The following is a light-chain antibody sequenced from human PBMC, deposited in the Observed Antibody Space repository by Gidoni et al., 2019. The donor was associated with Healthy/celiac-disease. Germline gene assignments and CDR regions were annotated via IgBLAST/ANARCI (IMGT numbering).Light chain of an antibody. V-gene: IGKV3-15*01. CDR2: GAS. J-gene: IGKJ4*01. Sequence: EIVMTQSPATMSVSPGERATLSCRASQSVSSNLAWYQQKPGQAPRLLIYGASTRSPGIPARFSGSGSGTEFTLTLIILQSEYFAVYYCQQYTNWPPSFGGGTQVEIK. CDR1: QSVSSN. CDR3: QQYTNWPPS.